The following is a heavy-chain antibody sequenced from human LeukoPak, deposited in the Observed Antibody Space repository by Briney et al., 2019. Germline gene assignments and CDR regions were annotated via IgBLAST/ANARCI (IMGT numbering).Heavy chain of an antibody. Sequence: PGGSLRLSCTASGFTFSSYGMHWVRQAPGKGLEWVAVISYDGSNKYYADSVRGRFTISRDNSKNTVYLQMNSLRAEDTAVYYCAKGGGFVVVPAAMGYWGQGNLVTVSS. D-gene: IGHD2-2*01. V-gene: IGHV3-30*18. J-gene: IGHJ4*02. CDR2: ISYDGSNK. CDR3: AKGGGFVVVPAAMGY. CDR1: GFTFSSYG.